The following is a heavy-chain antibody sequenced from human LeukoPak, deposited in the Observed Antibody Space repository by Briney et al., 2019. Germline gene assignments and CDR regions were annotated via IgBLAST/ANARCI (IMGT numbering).Heavy chain of an antibody. V-gene: IGHV3-21*01. CDR2: ISSSSSYI. D-gene: IGHD2-15*01. CDR3: ARDGIVVVVAATRREYYYGMDA. CDR1: GFTFSSYS. J-gene: IGHJ6*02. Sequence: GGSLRLSCAASGFTFSSYSMNWVRQAPGKGLEWVSSISSSSSYIYYADSVKGRFTISRDNAKNSLYLQMNSLRAEDTAVYYCARDGIVVVVAATRREYYYGMDAWGQGTTVTVSS.